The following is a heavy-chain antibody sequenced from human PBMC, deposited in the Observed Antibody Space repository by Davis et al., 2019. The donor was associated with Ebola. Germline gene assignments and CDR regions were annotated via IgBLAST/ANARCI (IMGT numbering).Heavy chain of an antibody. CDR2: IYYGGGT. Sequence: SETLSLTCSVSGDSISRYYWTWIRQSPGKGLEWIGYIYYGGGTKYNPSLTSRVTISSDMPKNQFSLKVTSVTAADTAVYYCARSRYGSSFDSWGQGTLVNVSS. J-gene: IGHJ4*02. CDR1: GDSISRYY. CDR3: ARSRYGSSFDS. D-gene: IGHD6-13*01. V-gene: IGHV4-59*08.